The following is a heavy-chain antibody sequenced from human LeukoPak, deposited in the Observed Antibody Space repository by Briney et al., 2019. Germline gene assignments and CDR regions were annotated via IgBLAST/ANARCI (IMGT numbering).Heavy chain of an antibody. V-gene: IGHV4-61*02. Sequence: SQTLSLTCTVSGGSISSGSYYWSWIRQPAGKRLEWIGRLYTSGSTSYNPSLKSRVTISVDTSKNQFSLTLSSVTAADTAVYYCARDRGYCGGDCYANDYWGQGTLVIVSS. CDR2: LYTSGST. D-gene: IGHD2-21*01. CDR1: GGSISSGSYY. J-gene: IGHJ4*02. CDR3: ARDRGYCGGDCYANDY.